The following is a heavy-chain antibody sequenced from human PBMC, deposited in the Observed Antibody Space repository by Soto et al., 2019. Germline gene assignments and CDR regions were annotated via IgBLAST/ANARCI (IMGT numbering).Heavy chain of an antibody. J-gene: IGHJ4*02. CDR3: AREDSIIIPAVSDF. CDR1: GFTFNNYG. D-gene: IGHD2-2*01. CDR2: VSKSGYT. Sequence: GGSLRLSCVVSGFTFNNYGINWVRQAPGKGLEWVSSVSKSGYTYYSDSVKGRFTISRDNAKNSVSLQMNTLRAEDTAVYYCAREDSIIIPAVSDFWGQGTLVTVSS. V-gene: IGHV3-21*01.